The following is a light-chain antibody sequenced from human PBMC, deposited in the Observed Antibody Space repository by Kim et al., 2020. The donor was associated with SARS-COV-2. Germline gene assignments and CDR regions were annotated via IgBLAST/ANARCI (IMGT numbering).Light chain of an antibody. Sequence: GQSITISCSGTSSDVGGHEHVSWFQQYAGKAPKLIIYNVARRPSGVSSRFSVSKSDNTASLAISGLQADDEADYYCISYTTSGAWVFGGGTQLTVL. CDR3: ISYTTSGAWV. J-gene: IGLJ3*02. CDR1: SSDVGGHEH. CDR2: NVA. V-gene: IGLV2-14*03.